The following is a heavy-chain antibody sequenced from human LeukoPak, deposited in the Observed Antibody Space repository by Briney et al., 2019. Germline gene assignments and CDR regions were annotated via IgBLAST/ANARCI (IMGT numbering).Heavy chain of an antibody. Sequence: GGSLRLSCAASGFTFSDYYMSWIRQAPGKGVEWGSYISSSCSSIYYAHSVKGRFTISRDNAKNSLYLQMHSLRAEDTAVYYCARLVVVAATGGYYMDVWGKGTTVTVSS. V-gene: IGHV3-11*01. CDR3: ARLVVVAATGGYYMDV. D-gene: IGHD2-15*01. CDR1: GFTFSDYY. J-gene: IGHJ6*03. CDR2: ISSSCSSI.